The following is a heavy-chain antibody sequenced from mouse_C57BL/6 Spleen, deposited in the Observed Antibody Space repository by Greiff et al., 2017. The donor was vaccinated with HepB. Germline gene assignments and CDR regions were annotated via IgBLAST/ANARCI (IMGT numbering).Heavy chain of an antibody. D-gene: IGHD1-1*01. J-gene: IGHJ1*03. CDR1: GYAFSSSW. CDR2: IYPGDGDT. CDR3: ARFPHGSSRNWYFDV. V-gene: IGHV1-82*01. Sequence: VQLQQSGPELVKPGASVKISCKASGYAFSSSWMNWVKQRPGKGLEWIGRIYPGDGDTNYNGKFKGKATLTADKSSSTAYMQLSSLTSEDSAVYFCARFPHGSSRNWYFDVWGTGTTVTVSS.